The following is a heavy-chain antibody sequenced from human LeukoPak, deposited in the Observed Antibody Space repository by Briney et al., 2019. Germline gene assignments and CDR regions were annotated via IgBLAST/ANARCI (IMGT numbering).Heavy chain of an antibody. J-gene: IGHJ5*02. CDR2: INHSGST. CDR3: AKNGQSGFSFDL. CDR1: GGSISSYY. D-gene: IGHD1-26*01. Sequence: PSETLSLTCTVSGGSISSYYWSWIRQPPGKGLAWIGEINHSGSTNYNPSLKSRVTISVDTSKNQFSLKLTSVTAADTAVYYCAKNGQSGFSFDLWGQGTLVTVSS. V-gene: IGHV4-34*01.